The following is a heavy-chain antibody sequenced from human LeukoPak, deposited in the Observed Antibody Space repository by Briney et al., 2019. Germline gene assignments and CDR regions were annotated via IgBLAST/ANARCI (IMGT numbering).Heavy chain of an antibody. V-gene: IGHV3-30*18. CDR2: ISYDGSNK. J-gene: IGHJ6*02. Sequence: GGSLRLSCAASGFTFSSYGMHWVRQAPGKGLEWVAVISYDGSNKYYADSVKGRFTISRDNADNSVYLQMNSLRADDTAVYYCAKERPHGMDVWGQGTSVTVSS. CDR3: AKERPHGMDV. CDR1: GFTFSSYG. D-gene: IGHD6-6*01.